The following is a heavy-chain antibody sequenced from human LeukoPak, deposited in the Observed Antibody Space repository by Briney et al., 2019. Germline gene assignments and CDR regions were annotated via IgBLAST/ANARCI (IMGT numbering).Heavy chain of an antibody. CDR3: ARGQTGAAALDF. CDR1: GGSFSGHY. V-gene: IGHV4-34*01. CDR2: STHSGST. J-gene: IGHJ4*02. Sequence: SETLSLTCAVYGGSFSGHYWTWIRQPPGKGLEWIGESTHSGSTNYNPSLKSRVSISVDTSKNQFSLKLTSVTAADTAMYYCARGQTGAAALDFWGPGSLVTASS. D-gene: IGHD2-2*01.